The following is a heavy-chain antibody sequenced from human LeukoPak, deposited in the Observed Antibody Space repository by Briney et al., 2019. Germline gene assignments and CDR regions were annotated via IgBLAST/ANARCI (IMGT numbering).Heavy chain of an antibody. CDR1: GFTFSSYA. D-gene: IGHD5-18*01. Sequence: PGGSLTLSCAASGFTFSSYAMSWVRQAPGKGLEWVSAISGSGGSTYYAASVKGLFTISRDNSKNTLYLQMNSLRPEDTAVYYSANLYCYSLFDYYFYGMDVWGQGTTVTVSS. CDR3: ANLYCYSLFDYYFYGMDV. CDR2: ISGSGGST. J-gene: IGHJ6*02. V-gene: IGHV3-23*01.